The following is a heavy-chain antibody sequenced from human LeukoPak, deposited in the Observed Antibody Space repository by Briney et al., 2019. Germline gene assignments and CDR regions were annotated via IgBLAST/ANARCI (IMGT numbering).Heavy chain of an antibody. CDR1: GYTFTSYD. CDR3: ARENLVNYYFDY. J-gene: IGHJ4*02. Sequence: GASVKVSCKASGYTFTSYDINWVRQATGQGLEWMGWMNPNSGNTGYAQKFQGRVTITRNASISTAYMELSSLRSEDTAVYYCARENLVNYYFDYWGQGTLVTVSS. CDR2: MNPNSGNT. V-gene: IGHV1-8*03. D-gene: IGHD2-21*01.